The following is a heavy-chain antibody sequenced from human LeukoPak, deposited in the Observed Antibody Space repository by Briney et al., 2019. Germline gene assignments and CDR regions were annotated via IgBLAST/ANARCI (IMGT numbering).Heavy chain of an antibody. D-gene: IGHD2-15*01. CDR3: AREWLSSGDSHYSH. CDR1: GYTFTTYY. V-gene: IGHV1-46*01. J-gene: IGHJ4*02. CDR2: INPSVGNT. Sequence: ASVKVSCKASGYTFTTYYINWVRQAPGQGLEWMGIINPSVGNTIYAQQFQGRVTMTGDTSTSTVYMELSSLRSDDTALYYCAREWLSSGDSHYSHWGQGTLVTVSS.